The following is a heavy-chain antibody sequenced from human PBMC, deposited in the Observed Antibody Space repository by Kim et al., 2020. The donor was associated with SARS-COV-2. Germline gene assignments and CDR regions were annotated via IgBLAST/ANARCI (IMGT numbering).Heavy chain of an antibody. J-gene: IGHJ6*02. CDR3: AREFGVVILGYYYYGMDV. D-gene: IGHD3-3*01. CDR2: ISSSSSYT. Sequence: GGSLRLSCAASGFTFSDYYMSWIRQAPGKGLEWVSYISSSSSYTNYADSVKGRFTISRDNAKNSLYLQMNSLRAEDTAVYYCAREFGVVILGYYYYGMDVWGQGTTVTVSS. CDR1: GFTFSDYY. V-gene: IGHV3-11*05.